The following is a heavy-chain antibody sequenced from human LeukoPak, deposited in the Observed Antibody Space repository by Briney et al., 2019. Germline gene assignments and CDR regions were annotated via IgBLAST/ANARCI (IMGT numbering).Heavy chain of an antibody. CDR2: ISYDGSNK. CDR1: RFTVSSYG. V-gene: IGHV3-30*18. CDR3: AKGYYYGSGSYYGPFDY. Sequence: GRSLRLSCAASRFTVSSYGIHWVRQAPGKGLEWVAVISYDGSNKYSADSVKGRFTISRDNSKNTLYLQMNSLRAEDTAVYYCAKGYYYGSGSYYGPFDYWGQGTLVTVSS. J-gene: IGHJ4*02. D-gene: IGHD3-10*01.